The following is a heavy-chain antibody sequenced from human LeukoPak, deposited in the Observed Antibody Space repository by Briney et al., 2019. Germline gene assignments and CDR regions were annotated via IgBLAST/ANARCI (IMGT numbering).Heavy chain of an antibody. CDR2: IYSGGST. CDR1: GVTVSNNY. Sequence: GGSLRLSCAASGVTVSNNYLTWVRQAPGEGLEWVSVIYSGGSTYYADSVKGRFTISRDNSKNTMYLQMNSLRAEDTAVYYCARVLRVGWYFDLWGRXXXXXVSX. J-gene: IGHJ2*01. V-gene: IGHV3-53*01. CDR3: ARVLRVGWYFDL.